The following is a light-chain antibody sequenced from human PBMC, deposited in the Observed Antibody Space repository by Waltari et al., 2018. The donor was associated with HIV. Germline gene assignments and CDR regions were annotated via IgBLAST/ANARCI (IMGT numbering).Light chain of an antibody. CDR2: EVS. J-gene: IGLJ2*01. CDR1: SSDVGSYNL. V-gene: IGLV2-23*02. CDR3: CSYAGSSTLI. Sequence: QSALTQPASVSGSPGQSITISCTGTSSDVGSYNLVSWYQQNPDKAPKLMIYEVSKRPSGVSKRFAGCKAGNTASLTISGLQAEDEAAYYCCSYAGSSTLIFGGGTKLTVL.